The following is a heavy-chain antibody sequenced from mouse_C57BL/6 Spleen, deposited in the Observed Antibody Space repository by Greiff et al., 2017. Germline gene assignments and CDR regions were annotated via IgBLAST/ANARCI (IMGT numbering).Heavy chain of an antibody. D-gene: IGHD2-1*01. CDR2: IYPGDGDT. Sequence: QVQLKESGAELVKPGASVKISCKASGYAFSSYWMNWVKQRPGKGLEWIGQIYPGDGDTNYNGKFKGKATLTADKSSSTAYMQLSSLTSEDSAVYFCARYGNYWYFDVWGTGTTVTVSS. CDR3: ARYGNYWYFDV. V-gene: IGHV1-80*01. CDR1: GYAFSSYW. J-gene: IGHJ1*03.